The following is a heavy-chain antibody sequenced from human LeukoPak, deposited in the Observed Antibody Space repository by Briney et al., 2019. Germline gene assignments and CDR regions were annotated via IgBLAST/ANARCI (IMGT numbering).Heavy chain of an antibody. V-gene: IGHV3-30*02. CDR3: AKEILPTVTTPGHPYVDY. CDR1: GFTFSSYG. Sequence: GRSLRLSCAASGFTFSSYGMHCVRRAPGKGLECVAFIPYDGSNKYYADSARGRFTIYRDNPKNTLHLKMNILRVQDTPMYYCAKEILPTVTTPGHPYVDYWGQGALVTVSS. D-gene: IGHD4-17*01. CDR2: IPYDGSNK. J-gene: IGHJ4*02.